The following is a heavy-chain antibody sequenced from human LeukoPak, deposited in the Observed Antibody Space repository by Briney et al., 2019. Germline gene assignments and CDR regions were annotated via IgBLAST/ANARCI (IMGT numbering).Heavy chain of an antibody. V-gene: IGHV4-4*09. D-gene: IGHD2-21*01. CDR3: ATSHDVKTAPYDL. J-gene: IGHJ5*02. CDR1: GGSISSYC. Sequence: SETLSPTCTVSGGSISSYCWSWVRQPPGKGLEWIGYIYPSGSTDYNPSLKSRVTMSVDTSKNQLSMELRFLTAADTAVYYCATSHDVKTAPYDLWGQGTLVTVSS. CDR2: IYPSGST.